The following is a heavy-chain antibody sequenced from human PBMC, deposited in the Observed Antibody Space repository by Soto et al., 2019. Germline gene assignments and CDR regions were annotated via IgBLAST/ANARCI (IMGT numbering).Heavy chain of an antibody. CDR3: AADLHYGSGSHYAYSYGMDV. CDR2: IVVNSGNT. D-gene: IGHD3-10*01. CDR1: GFTFTSSA. V-gene: IGHV1-58*02. Sequence: QMQLVQSGPEVKKPGTSVKVSCKASGFTFTSSAMQWVRQARGQRLEWIGWIVVNSGNTNYAQKFQERVTITRDMSISTASVELRSLRSEDTAVYYCAADLHYGSGSHYAYSYGMDVWGQGTTVTVSS. J-gene: IGHJ6*02.